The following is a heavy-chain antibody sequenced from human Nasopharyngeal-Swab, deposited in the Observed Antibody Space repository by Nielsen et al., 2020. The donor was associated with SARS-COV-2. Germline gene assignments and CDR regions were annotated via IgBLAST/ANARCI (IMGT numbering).Heavy chain of an antibody. J-gene: IGHJ6*02. CDR3: ARESRDDYGDYPLLYYYFYGMDV. D-gene: IGHD4-17*01. V-gene: IGHV3-33*01. Sequence: VRQAPGKGLEWVAVIWYDGSNKYYADSVKGRFTISRDNSKNTPYLQMNSLRVEDTAVYYCARESRDDYGDYPLLYYYFYGMDVWGQGTTVTVSS. CDR2: IWYDGSNK.